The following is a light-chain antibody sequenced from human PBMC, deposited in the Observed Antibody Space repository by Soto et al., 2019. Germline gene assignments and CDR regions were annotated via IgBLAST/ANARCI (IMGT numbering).Light chain of an antibody. CDR3: LQDYNYPWT. CDR2: AAS. V-gene: IGKV1-6*01. CDR1: QGIRND. J-gene: IGKJ1*01. Sequence: AIQMTQSPSSLSASVGDRVTITCRASQGIRNDLGWYQQKPGQAPKLLIYAASSLQSGVPARFSGSGSGTDFTLTISSLQPEDFATYYCLQDYNYPWTFGQGTKVEIK.